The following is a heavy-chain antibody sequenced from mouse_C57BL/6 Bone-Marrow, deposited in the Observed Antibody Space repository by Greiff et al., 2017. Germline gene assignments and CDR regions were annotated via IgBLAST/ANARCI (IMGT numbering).Heavy chain of an antibody. CDR2: ISNLAYSI. CDR3: ERYDYDGYAMDY. J-gene: IGHJ4*01. CDR1: GFTFSDYG. V-gene: IGHV5-15*01. Sequence: EVKVVESGGGLVQPGGSLKLSCAASGFTFSDYGMAWVRQAPRKGPEWVAFISNLAYSISYADTVTGRFTISRENAKNTLYLEMSSLRSEDTAMYYCERYDYDGYAMDYWGQGTSVTGSS. D-gene: IGHD2-4*01.